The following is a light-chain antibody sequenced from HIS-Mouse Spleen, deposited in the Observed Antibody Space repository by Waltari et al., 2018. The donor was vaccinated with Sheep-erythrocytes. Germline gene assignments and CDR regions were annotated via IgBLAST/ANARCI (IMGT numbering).Light chain of an antibody. CDR1: SSDVGSYNL. Sequence: QSALTQPASLSGSPGQSITISCTGTSSDVGSYNLVSWYQQHPGKAPKLMIYEGSKRPSGVSNRVSGSKSGNTASLTISGLQAEDEADYYCCSYAGSSTPWVFGGGTKLTVL. CDR2: EGS. J-gene: IGLJ3*02. V-gene: IGLV2-23*01. CDR3: CSYAGSSTPWV.